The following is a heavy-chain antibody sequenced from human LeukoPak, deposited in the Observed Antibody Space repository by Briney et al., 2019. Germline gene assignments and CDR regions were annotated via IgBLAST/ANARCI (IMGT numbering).Heavy chain of an antibody. CDR2: IIPIFGTA. J-gene: IGHJ5*02. CDR1: GGTFSSYA. V-gene: IGHV1-69*05. Sequence: ASVKVSCKASGGTFSSYAISWVRQAPGQGLEWMGRIIPIFGTASYAQKFQGRVTITTDTSTSTAYMELRSLRSDDTAVYYCASGGGGYSSGYLSVQNWFDPWGQGTLVTVYS. D-gene: IGHD3-22*01. CDR3: ASGGGGYSSGYLSVQNWFDP.